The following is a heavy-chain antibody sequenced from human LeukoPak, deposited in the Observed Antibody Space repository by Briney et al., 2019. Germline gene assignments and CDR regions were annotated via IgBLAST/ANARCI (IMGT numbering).Heavy chain of an antibody. J-gene: IGHJ4*02. CDR2: INHSGSA. V-gene: IGHV4-34*01. CDR3: ARARRDSGYYKVDY. Sequence: PSETLSLTCAVYGGSLSGSYWNWIRQPPGKGLEWIGEINHSGSANYNPSLKSRVTLSIDKSKNQFSLNLNSVTAADTAVYYCARARRDSGYYKVDYWGQGTLVTVSS. D-gene: IGHD3-3*01. CDR1: GGSLSGSY.